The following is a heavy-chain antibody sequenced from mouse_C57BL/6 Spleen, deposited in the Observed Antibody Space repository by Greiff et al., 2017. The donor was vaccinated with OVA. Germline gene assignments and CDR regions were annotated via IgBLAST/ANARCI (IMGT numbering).Heavy chain of an antibody. J-gene: IGHJ4*01. CDR1: GFTFSDYY. Sequence: EVQVVESEGGLVQPGSSMKLSCTASGFTFSDYYMAWVRQVPEKGLEWVANINYDGSSTYYLDSLKSRFIISRDNAKNILYLQMSSLKSEDTATYYCARLRPYAMDYWGQGTSVTVSS. CDR2: INYDGSST. D-gene: IGHD2-12*01. V-gene: IGHV5-16*01. CDR3: ARLRPYAMDY.